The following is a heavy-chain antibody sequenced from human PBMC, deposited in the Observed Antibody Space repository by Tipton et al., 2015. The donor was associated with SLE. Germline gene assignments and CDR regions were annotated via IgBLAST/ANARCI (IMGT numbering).Heavy chain of an antibody. D-gene: IGHD7-27*01. V-gene: IGHV4-39*07. CDR2: INHSGNT. Sequence: TLSLTCTVSGGSISSSSYYWGWIRQPPGKGLEWIGEINHSGNTNYNPSLKSRVTMSVDTSKNQFSLKLTSVTAADTAVYYCARGGTGDAAPFDYWGQGTLVSVS. CDR3: ARGGTGDAAPFDY. J-gene: IGHJ4*02. CDR1: GGSISSSSYY.